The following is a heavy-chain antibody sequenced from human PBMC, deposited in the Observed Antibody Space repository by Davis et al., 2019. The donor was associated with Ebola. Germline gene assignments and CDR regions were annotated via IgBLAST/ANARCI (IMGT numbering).Heavy chain of an antibody. CDR1: GGSISSYY. J-gene: IGHJ5*02. CDR2: IYYSGST. V-gene: IGHV4-59*01. D-gene: IGHD6-13*01. Sequence: MPSETLSLTCTVSGGSISSYYWSWIRQPPGKGLEWIGYIYYSGSTNYNPSLKSRVTISVDTSKNQFSLKLSSVTAADTAVYYCARGNPRAAAWMGLNWFDPWGQGTLVTVSS. CDR3: ARGNPRAAAWMGLNWFDP.